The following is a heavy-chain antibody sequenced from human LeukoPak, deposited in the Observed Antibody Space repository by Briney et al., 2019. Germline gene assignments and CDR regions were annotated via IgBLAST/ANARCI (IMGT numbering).Heavy chain of an antibody. J-gene: IGHJ4*02. CDR2: INPSGGST. CDR1: GYTFTSYY. CDR3: ARGSLLGYCSGGSCLSLDY. D-gene: IGHD2-15*01. Sequence: ASVKLSCKASGYTFTSYYMHWVRHAPGQGLEWMGIINPSGGSTSYAQKFQGRVTMTRDMSTSTVYMELSSLSSEDTAVYNCARGSLLGYCSGGSCLSLDYWGQGTLVTVSS. V-gene: IGHV1-46*01.